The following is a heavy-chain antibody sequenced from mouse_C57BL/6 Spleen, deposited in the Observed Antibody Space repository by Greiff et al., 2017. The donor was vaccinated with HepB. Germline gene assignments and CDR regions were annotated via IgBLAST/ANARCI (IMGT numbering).Heavy chain of an antibody. Sequence: VQLQQSGAELGKPGASVQLSCKASGYTFTEYTIHWVKQSSGQGLEWIGWFYTGSGSIKYNEKFKDKATLTEDKSSSTVYMELSRLTSEDSAVYFCARHDYYGSSYYAMDYWGQGTSVTVSS. CDR2: FYTGSGSI. V-gene: IGHV1-62-2*01. CDR3: ARHDYYGSSYYAMDY. J-gene: IGHJ4*01. D-gene: IGHD1-1*01. CDR1: GYTFTEYT.